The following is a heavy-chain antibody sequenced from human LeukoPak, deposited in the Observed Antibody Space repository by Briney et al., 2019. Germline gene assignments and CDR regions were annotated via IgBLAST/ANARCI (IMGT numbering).Heavy chain of an antibody. CDR2: INYSGTT. CDR1: GGSFGSYY. V-gene: IGHV4-59*01. D-gene: IGHD3-10*01. Sequence: SETLSLTCTVSGGSFGSYYMRWIRQPPGKGVEWIGYINYSGTTNYNPSLKSRVSISVDTSKNQFSLKLSSVTAADTAVYYCARGTMVVGPWGQGTQVTVSS. J-gene: IGHJ5*02. CDR3: ARGTMVVGP.